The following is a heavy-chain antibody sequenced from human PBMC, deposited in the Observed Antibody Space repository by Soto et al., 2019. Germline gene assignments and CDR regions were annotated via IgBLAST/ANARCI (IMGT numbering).Heavy chain of an antibody. Sequence: ASVKVSCKASGYTFTSYDINWVRQATGQGLEWMGWMNPNSGNTGYAQKFQGRVTMTRNTSISTAYMELSSLRSEDTAVYYCAREALGLGDFWSGYQFDPWGQGTLVTVSS. CDR3: AREALGLGDFWSGYQFDP. CDR1: GYTFTSYD. CDR2: MNPNSGNT. D-gene: IGHD3-3*01. J-gene: IGHJ5*02. V-gene: IGHV1-8*01.